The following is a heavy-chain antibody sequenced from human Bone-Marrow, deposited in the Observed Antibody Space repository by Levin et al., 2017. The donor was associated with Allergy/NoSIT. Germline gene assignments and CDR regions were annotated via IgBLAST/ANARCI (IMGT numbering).Heavy chain of an antibody. CDR1: GFTFNAYD. Sequence: GGSLRLSCAASGFTFNAYDMNWVRQAPGKGLEWVSSVSGGGGRKHYADSVKGRFTIARDNSKNTVSLQMDSLRVEDTAIYFCAKDQWAKTHYYDRSVGADYWGQGTLVTVS. J-gene: IGHJ4*02. CDR2: VSGGGGRK. V-gene: IGHV3-23*01. CDR3: AKDQWAKTHYYDRSVGADY. D-gene: IGHD3-16*01.